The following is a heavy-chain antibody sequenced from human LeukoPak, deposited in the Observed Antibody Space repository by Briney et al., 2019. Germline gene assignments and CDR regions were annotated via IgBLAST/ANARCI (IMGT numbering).Heavy chain of an antibody. J-gene: IGHJ4*02. Sequence: GGSLRLSCAASGFTFSSYAMSWVRQAPGKGLEWVSAISGSGGSTYYADSVKGRFTISRDNARNSLYLHMNSLRAEDTAVYYCAGDGSTWYDIFDYWGRGTLVAVSS. CDR2: ISGSGGST. CDR1: GFTFSSYA. V-gene: IGHV3-23*01. D-gene: IGHD6-13*01. CDR3: AGDGSTWYDIFDY.